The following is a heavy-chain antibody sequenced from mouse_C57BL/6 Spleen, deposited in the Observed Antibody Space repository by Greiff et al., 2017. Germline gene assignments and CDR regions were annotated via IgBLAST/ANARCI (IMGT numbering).Heavy chain of an antibody. D-gene: IGHD3-3*01. CDR2: IYPGSGNT. Sequence: VKLQESGAELVRPGASVKLSCKASGYTFTDYYINWVKQRPGQGLEWIARIYPGSGNTYYNEKFKGKATLTAEKSSSTAYMQLSSLTSEDSAVYFCARWGWDWYFDVWGTGTTVTVSS. V-gene: IGHV1-76*01. J-gene: IGHJ1*03. CDR3: ARWGWDWYFDV. CDR1: GYTFTDYY.